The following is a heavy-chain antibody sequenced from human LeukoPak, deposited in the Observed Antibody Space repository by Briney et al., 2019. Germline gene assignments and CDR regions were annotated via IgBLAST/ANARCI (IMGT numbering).Heavy chain of an antibody. V-gene: IGHV3-7*03. CDR3: ASQPAAADVDY. D-gene: IGHD2-2*01. CDR2: IKQDGSKK. CDR1: GFAFSSYW. Sequence: GGSLRLSCAASGFAFSSYWMTWVRQAPGKGLEWVANIKQDGSKKSYVDSVKGRFTISRDNAKNSLYLQMNSLRADDTGVYYCASQPAAADVDYWGQGTLVTVSS. J-gene: IGHJ4*02.